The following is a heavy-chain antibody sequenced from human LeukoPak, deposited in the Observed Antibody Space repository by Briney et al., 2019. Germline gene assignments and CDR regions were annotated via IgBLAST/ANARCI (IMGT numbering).Heavy chain of an antibody. V-gene: IGHV3-66*01. J-gene: IGHJ4*02. D-gene: IGHD5-18*01. CDR2: IYSNGKA. CDR3: ARDRADGYNYGDSFDN. CDR1: GFTVSNNY. Sequence: GGSRRLSCVASGFTVSNNYMSWVRQAPGKGLEWVSVIYSNGKAYYIDSVKGRFTISRDISQNTLFLQMNNLRAEDTAVYYCARDRADGYNYGDSFDNWGQGVLVTVSS.